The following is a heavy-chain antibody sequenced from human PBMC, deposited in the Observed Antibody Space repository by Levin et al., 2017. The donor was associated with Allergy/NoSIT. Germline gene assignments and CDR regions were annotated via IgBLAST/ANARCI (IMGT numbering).Heavy chain of an antibody. Sequence: GGSLRLSCAASGFTFSDYYMSWIRQAPGKGLEWVSYISSSGSTIYYADSVKGRFTISRDNAKNSLYLQMNSLRAEDTAVYYCARERLHSSGYYYFHGMDVWGQGTTVTVSS. D-gene: IGHD3-22*01. CDR2: ISSSGSTI. CDR3: ARERLHSSGYYYFHGMDV. J-gene: IGHJ6*02. CDR1: GFTFSDYY. V-gene: IGHV3-11*01.